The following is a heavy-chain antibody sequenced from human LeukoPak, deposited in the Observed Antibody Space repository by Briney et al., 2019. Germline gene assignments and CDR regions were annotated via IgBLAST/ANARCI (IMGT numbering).Heavy chain of an antibody. V-gene: IGHV4-59*01. J-gene: IGHJ4*02. D-gene: IGHD3-10*01. CDR1: GASISNYY. CDR2: IYYSGTT. CDR3: ARKVRGSGSYNY. Sequence: PSETLSLTCTVSGASISNYYWSWFRQPPGKGLEWIGYIYYSGTTNYNPFLKSRVTMSVDTSKNQFSLKLSSVTTADTAVYYCARKVRGSGSYNYWGQGTLVTVSS.